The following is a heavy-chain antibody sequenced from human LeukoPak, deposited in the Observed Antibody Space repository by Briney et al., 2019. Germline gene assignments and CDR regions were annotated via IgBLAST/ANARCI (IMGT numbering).Heavy chain of an antibody. D-gene: IGHD6-19*01. V-gene: IGHV4-59*08. CDR1: GGSISSYY. Sequence: PSETLSLTCTVSGGSISSYYWSWIRQPPGKGLEWIGYIYYSGSTNYNPSLKSRVTISVDTSKNQCSLKLSSVTAADTAVYYCARHSGIAVAGSPFDYWGQGTLVTVSS. J-gene: IGHJ4*02. CDR2: IYYSGST. CDR3: ARHSGIAVAGSPFDY.